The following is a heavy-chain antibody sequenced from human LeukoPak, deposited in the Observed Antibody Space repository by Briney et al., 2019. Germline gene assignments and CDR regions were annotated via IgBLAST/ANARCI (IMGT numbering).Heavy chain of an antibody. Sequence: PGGSLRLSCAASGFTFDDYAMHWVRQAPGKGLERVSGISWNSGSIGYADSVKGRFTISRDNAKNSLYLQMNNLRAEDTAFYYCAKSESPHLHYFDNSGSYRNWFDPWGQGTLVTVSS. J-gene: IGHJ5*02. CDR1: GFTFDDYA. CDR3: AKSESPHLHYFDNSGSYRNWFDP. V-gene: IGHV3-9*01. CDR2: ISWNSGSI. D-gene: IGHD3-22*01.